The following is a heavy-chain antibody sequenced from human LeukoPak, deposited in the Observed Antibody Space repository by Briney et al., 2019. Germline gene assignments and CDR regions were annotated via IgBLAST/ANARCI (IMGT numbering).Heavy chain of an antibody. D-gene: IGHD3-10*01. Sequence: GGPLRLSCAASGFTFSSYAMHWVRQAPGKGLEWVAVISYDGSNRYYADSVKGRFTISRDNSKNTLYLQMNSLRAEDTAVYYCAKDPYGSGSYIVNWGQGTMVTVSS. J-gene: IGHJ3*01. CDR3: AKDPYGSGSYIVN. CDR2: ISYDGSNR. CDR1: GFTFSSYA. V-gene: IGHV3-30*04.